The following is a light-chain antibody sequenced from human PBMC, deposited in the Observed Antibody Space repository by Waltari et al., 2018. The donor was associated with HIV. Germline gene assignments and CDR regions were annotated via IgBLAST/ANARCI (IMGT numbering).Light chain of an antibody. CDR3: QVWDSSSDEVF. V-gene: IGLV3-21*03. Sequence: FVLTQPPSLSVPPGTPAALSGAGATIHTIRVHWYQQMPGPAPVLVSSDDSGRASGIPERFSGSNSGSTATLTISGLEAGDEADYYCQVWDSSSDEVFFGGGTKLTVL. CDR2: DDS. CDR1: TIHTIR. J-gene: IGLJ2*01.